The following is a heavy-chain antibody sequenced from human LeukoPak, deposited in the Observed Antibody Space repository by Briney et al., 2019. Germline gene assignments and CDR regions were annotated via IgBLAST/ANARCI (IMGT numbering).Heavy chain of an antibody. Sequence: PGRSLRLSCAAFGFTFSSYGMHWVRQAPGKGLEWVAVIWYDGSNKYYADSVKGRFTISRDNSKNTLYLQMNSLRAEDTAVYYCARDMNYDVDTAIGYWGQGTLVTVSS. CDR1: GFTFSSYG. CDR2: IWYDGSNK. D-gene: IGHD5-18*01. V-gene: IGHV3-33*01. CDR3: ARDMNYDVDTAIGY. J-gene: IGHJ4*02.